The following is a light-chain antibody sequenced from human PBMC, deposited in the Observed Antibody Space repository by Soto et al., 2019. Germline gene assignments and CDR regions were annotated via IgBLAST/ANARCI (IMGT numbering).Light chain of an antibody. J-gene: IGLJ2*01. CDR2: DNN. CDR1: SSNIGNNY. V-gene: IGLV1-51*01. Sequence: QSVLTQPPSVSAAPGQKVTISCSGSSSNIGNNYVSWYQQLPGTAPKLLIYDNNKRPSGIPDRFSGSKSVTSATLGITGLQTGDEADYYCGTWDASLRGVVFGGGTKLTVL. CDR3: GTWDASLRGVV.